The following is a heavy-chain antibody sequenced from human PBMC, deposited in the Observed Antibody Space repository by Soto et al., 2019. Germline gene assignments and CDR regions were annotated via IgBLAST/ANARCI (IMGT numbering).Heavy chain of an antibody. Sequence: SETLSLTCTVSGGSISSYYWSWIRQPPGKGLEWIGYIYYSGSTNYNPSLKSRVTISVDTSKNQFSLKLSSVTAADTAVYYCAREQQLKFDPWGQGTLVTAPQ. D-gene: IGHD6-13*01. J-gene: IGHJ5*02. CDR3: AREQQLKFDP. CDR1: GGSISSYY. CDR2: IYYSGST. V-gene: IGHV4-59*01.